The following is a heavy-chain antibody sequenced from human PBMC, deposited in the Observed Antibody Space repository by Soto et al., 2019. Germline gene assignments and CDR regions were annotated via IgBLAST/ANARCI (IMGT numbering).Heavy chain of an antibody. V-gene: IGHV1-69*04. Sequence: ASVKVSCKASGGTFSSYTISWVRQAPGQGLEWMGRIIPILGIANYAQKFQGRVTITADKSTSTAYMELSSLRSEDTAVYYCARDTTVKTPGFDYWGQGTLVTVSS. D-gene: IGHD4-4*01. CDR1: GGTFSSYT. CDR3: ARDTTVKTPGFDY. J-gene: IGHJ4*02. CDR2: IIPILGIA.